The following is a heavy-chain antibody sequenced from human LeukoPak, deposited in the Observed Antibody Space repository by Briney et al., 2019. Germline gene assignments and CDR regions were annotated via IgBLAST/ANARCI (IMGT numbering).Heavy chain of an antibody. Sequence: ASVKVSCKASGGTFSSYAISWVRQAPGQGLEWMGGIIPIFGTANYAQKFQGRVTITADESTSTAYMELRSLRSDDTAVYYCARGGGSGSNGMDVWGQGTTVTVSS. CDR2: IIPIFGTA. V-gene: IGHV1-69*13. CDR3: ARGGGSGSNGMDV. D-gene: IGHD3-10*01. CDR1: GGTFSSYA. J-gene: IGHJ6*02.